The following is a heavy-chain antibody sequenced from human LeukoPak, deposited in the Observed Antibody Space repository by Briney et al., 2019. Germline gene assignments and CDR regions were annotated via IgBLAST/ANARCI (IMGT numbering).Heavy chain of an antibody. V-gene: IGHV1-46*01. CDR1: GYTFTSYY. D-gene: IGHD3-10*01. CDR2: INPSGGST. Sequence: GASVKVSCKASGYTFTSYYMHWVRQAPGQGLEWMGIINPSGGSTSYAQKFQGRVTMTRDTSTSTVYMELSSLRSEDTAVYYCARELPGIGEPGIRGVYYGMDVWGKGTTVTVSS. J-gene: IGHJ6*04. CDR3: ARELPGIGEPGIRGVYYGMDV.